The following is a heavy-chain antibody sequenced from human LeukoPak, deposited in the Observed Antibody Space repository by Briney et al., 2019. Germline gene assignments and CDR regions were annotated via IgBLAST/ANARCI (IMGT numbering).Heavy chain of an antibody. V-gene: IGHV4-39*01. Sequence: SETLSLTCTVTGGSISSSSYYWGWLRQPPGTGLEWIGSIYYSGSTYYNPSLKSRVTISVDTSKNQFSLKLSSVTAADTAVYYCARQTRIRGGSCFDYWGQGTLVTVSS. D-gene: IGHD2-15*01. J-gene: IGHJ4*02. CDR1: GGSISSSSYY. CDR2: IYYSGST. CDR3: ARQTRIRGGSCFDY.